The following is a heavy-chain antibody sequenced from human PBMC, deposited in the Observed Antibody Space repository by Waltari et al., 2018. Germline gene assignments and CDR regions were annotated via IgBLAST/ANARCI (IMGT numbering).Heavy chain of an antibody. J-gene: IGHJ4*02. CDR2: ISYDGNNK. V-gene: IGHV3-30*18. CDR1: GFTFSNYV. CDR3: TKWLTAAGTGWFDC. D-gene: IGHD6-13*01. Sequence: QVQLVESGGGVVQPGRSLRLSCAASGFTFSNYVMHWVRQAPGKGLEWVAVISYDGNNKYYADSVKGRFTISRDNSKNTLYLQMNSLRAEDTAIYYCTKWLTAAGTGWFDCWGQGTLVTVSS.